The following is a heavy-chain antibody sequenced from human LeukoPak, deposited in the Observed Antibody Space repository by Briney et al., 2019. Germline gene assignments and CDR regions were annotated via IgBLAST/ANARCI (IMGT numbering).Heavy chain of an antibody. CDR3: ARSRDSTYYYDSSGSWFDP. CDR1: GGSISSGDYY. D-gene: IGHD3-22*01. Sequence: SETLSLTCTVSGGSISSGDYYWSWIRQPPGKGLEWIGYIYHSGSTYYNPSLKSRVTISVDTSKNQFSLKLSSVTAADTAVYYCARSRDSTYYYDSSGSWFDPWGQGTLVTVPS. CDR2: IYHSGST. V-gene: IGHV4-30-4*01. J-gene: IGHJ5*02.